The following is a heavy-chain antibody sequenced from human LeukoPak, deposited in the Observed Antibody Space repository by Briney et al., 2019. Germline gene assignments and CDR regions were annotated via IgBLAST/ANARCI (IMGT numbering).Heavy chain of an antibody. Sequence: ASVMVSCKASGYTFTNFDINWVRQATGQGLEWMGWMNPKTGNTGSAQKFQGRVTMTEDTSTDTAYMELSSLRSEDTAVYYCATLPGEDPRDYWGQGTLVTVSS. J-gene: IGHJ4*02. CDR1: GYTFTNFD. V-gene: IGHV1-8*01. CDR3: ATLPGEDPRDY. D-gene: IGHD3-16*01. CDR2: MNPKTGNT.